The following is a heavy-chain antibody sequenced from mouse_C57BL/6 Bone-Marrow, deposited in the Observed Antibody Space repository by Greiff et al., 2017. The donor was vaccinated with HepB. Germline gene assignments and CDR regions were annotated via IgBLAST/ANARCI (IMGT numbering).Heavy chain of an antibody. V-gene: IGHV1-81*01. CDR2: IYPRSGNT. J-gene: IGHJ2*01. D-gene: IGHD1-1*01. Sequence: VQLQQSGAELVRPGASVKLSCKASGYTFTSYGISWVKQRPGQGLEWIGEIYPRSGNTYYNEKFKGKATLTADKSSSTAYMELRSLTSEDSADYFCARITTVTSGDYFDYWGQGTTLTVSS. CDR1: GYTFTSYG. CDR3: ARITTVTSGDYFDY.